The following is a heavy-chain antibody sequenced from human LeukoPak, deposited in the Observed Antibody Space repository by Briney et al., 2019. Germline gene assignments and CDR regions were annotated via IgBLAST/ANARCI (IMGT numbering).Heavy chain of an antibody. J-gene: IGHJ4*02. D-gene: IGHD2-2*01. CDR3: ARSGTGYCSSTSCRDFDY. Sequence: GASVKVSCKASGYTFTSYGISWVRQAPGQGLEWMGWISAYNGNTNYAQKLQGGVTMTTDTSTSTAYMELRSLRSDDTAVYYCARSGTGYCSSTSCRDFDYWGQGTLVTVSS. CDR2: ISAYNGNT. V-gene: IGHV1-18*01. CDR1: GYTFTSYG.